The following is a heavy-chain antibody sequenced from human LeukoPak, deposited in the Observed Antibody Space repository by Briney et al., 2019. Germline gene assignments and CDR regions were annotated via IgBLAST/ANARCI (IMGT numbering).Heavy chain of an antibody. CDR2: IGIDSGNT. J-gene: IGHJ4*02. D-gene: IGHD5-24*01. Sequence: GGSLRPSCAASGFTFSDYSMNWVRQAPGKGLEWISYIGIDSGNTNYADSVKGRFTISGDKAKNSMYLQMNSLRVEDTAVYYCARDYKYAFDNWGQGTLVTVSS. CDR3: ARDYKYAFDN. V-gene: IGHV3-48*01. CDR1: GFTFSDYS.